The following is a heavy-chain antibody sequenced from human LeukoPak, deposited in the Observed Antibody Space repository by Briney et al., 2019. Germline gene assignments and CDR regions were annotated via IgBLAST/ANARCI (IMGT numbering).Heavy chain of an antibody. CDR3: ARDRVVAATEGVDY. D-gene: IGHD2-15*01. V-gene: IGHV7-4-1*02. Sequence: ASVKVSCKASGYTFTSYAMNWVRQAPGQGLEWMGWINANTGNPTYAQGFTGRFVFSLDTSVSTAYLQISSLKAEDTAVYYCARDRVVAATEGVDYWGQGTLVTVSS. J-gene: IGHJ4*02. CDR2: INANTGNP. CDR1: GYTFTSYA.